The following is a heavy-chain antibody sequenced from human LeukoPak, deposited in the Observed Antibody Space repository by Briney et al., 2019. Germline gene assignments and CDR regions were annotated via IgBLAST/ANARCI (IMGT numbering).Heavy chain of an antibody. J-gene: IGHJ4*02. V-gene: IGHV3-30*02. CDR1: GFSFNNYG. Sequence: PGGSLRLSCAASGFSFNNYGMHWVRHTPSKGLEWVAFIRYDGSNKYYADSVKGRFTISRDNSKNTLYLQMNSLRAEDTAVYYCAKEGKQWLLRGDFDYWGQGTLVTVSS. CDR2: IRYDGSNK. CDR3: AKEGKQWLLRGDFDY. D-gene: IGHD6-19*01.